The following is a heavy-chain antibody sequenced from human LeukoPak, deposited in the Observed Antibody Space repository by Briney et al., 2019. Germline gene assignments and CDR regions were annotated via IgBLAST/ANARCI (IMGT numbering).Heavy chain of an antibody. Sequence: GASVEVSCKASGYTFTGYYIHWVRQAPGQGLEWMGWINPNTGDTNYAQKFQGRVTMTRDTSISTAYMGLTRLRSDDTAVYYCARGYYDSSAYYSADYWGQGTLVTVSS. J-gene: IGHJ4*02. V-gene: IGHV1-2*02. CDR3: ARGYYDSSAYYSADY. CDR1: GYTFTGYY. D-gene: IGHD3-22*01. CDR2: INPNTGDT.